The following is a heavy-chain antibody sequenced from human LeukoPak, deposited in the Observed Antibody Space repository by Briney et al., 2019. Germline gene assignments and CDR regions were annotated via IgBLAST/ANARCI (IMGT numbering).Heavy chain of an antibody. J-gene: IGHJ4*02. CDR2: INTGTGNP. CDR1: GYTFTNYA. V-gene: IGHV7-4-1*02. D-gene: IGHD3-10*01. Sequence: GASVKVSCKTSGYTFTNYAMNWVRQAPGQGLEFMGWINTGTGNPTYAQGFTGRIVFSLDTSVSTAYLHINTLKPEHTAVYYCAAIGANSFDYWGQGTLVTVSS. CDR3: AAIGANSFDY.